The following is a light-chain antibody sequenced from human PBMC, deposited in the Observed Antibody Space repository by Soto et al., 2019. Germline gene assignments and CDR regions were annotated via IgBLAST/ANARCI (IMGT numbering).Light chain of an antibody. Sequence: EIVLTQSPGTLSLSPGERATLSCRASQSISNNYLSWYQQKPGQAPRLLIYLASTRAAGIPDRFSGSGSGTDFTLTISRLELEDFAVYYCQQYGDSPPRYTFGQGTKLEI. J-gene: IGKJ2*01. CDR1: QSISNNY. CDR3: QQYGDSPPRYT. V-gene: IGKV3-20*01. CDR2: LAS.